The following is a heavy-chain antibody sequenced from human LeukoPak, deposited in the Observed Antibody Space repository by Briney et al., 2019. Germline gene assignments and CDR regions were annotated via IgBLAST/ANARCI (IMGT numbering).Heavy chain of an antibody. CDR3: ARRVGPPWAAFDI. D-gene: IGHD3-10*01. CDR1: GYSFTSYW. CDR2: IYPGDSDT. J-gene: IGHJ3*02. Sequence: GESLKISCKGSGYSFTSYWIGWVRQMPGKGLGWMGIIYPGDSDTRYSTSFQGQVTISADKSISTAYLQWSSLKASDTAMYYCARRVGPPWAAFDIWGQGTMVTVSS. V-gene: IGHV5-51*01.